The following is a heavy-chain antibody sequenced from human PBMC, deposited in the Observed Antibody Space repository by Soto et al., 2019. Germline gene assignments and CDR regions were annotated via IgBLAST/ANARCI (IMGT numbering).Heavy chain of an antibody. CDR2: IDPSDSYT. Sequence: PGESLKISCKSSGYSFTSYWISWVRQMPGKGLEWMGRIDPSDSYTNYSPSFQGHVTISADKSISTAYLQWSSLKASDTAMYYCARHPYDFWSLVDVWGQGTTVTVSS. D-gene: IGHD3-3*01. CDR3: ARHPYDFWSLVDV. CDR1: GYSFTSYW. J-gene: IGHJ6*02. V-gene: IGHV5-10-1*01.